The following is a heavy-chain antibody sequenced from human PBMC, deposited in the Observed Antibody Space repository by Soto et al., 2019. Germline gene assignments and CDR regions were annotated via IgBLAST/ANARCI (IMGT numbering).Heavy chain of an antibody. D-gene: IGHD4-17*01. J-gene: IGHJ6*03. Sequence: SETLSLTCTVSGGSISSSSYYWGWIRQPPGKGLEWIGSIYYSGSTYYNPSLKSRVTISVDTSKNQFSLKLSSVTAADTAVYYCARHAVTTSYYYYYMDVWGKGTTVTVSS. V-gene: IGHV4-39*01. CDR3: ARHAVTTSYYYYYMDV. CDR2: IYYSGST. CDR1: GGSISSSSYY.